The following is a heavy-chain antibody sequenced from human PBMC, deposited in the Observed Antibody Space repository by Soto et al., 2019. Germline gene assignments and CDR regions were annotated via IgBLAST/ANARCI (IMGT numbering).Heavy chain of an antibody. CDR3: ARGYSSGDY. CDR2: IWYDGSNK. Sequence: QVQLVESGGGVVQPGRSLRLSCAASGFTFNKYGMHWVRQAPGKGLEWVAVIWYDGSNKYYIDSVKGRFTISRDNAKNSLYLQMNSLRAEDTAVYYCARGYSSGDYWGQGTLVTVSS. CDR1: GFTFNKYG. D-gene: IGHD6-19*01. V-gene: IGHV3-33*03. J-gene: IGHJ4*02.